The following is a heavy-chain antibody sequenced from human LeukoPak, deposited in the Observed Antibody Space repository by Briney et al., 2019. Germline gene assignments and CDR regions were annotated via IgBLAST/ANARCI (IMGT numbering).Heavy chain of an antibody. D-gene: IGHD3-22*01. V-gene: IGHV1-8*03. CDR1: GYTFSSYD. CDR3: ARDRLPFYYDSSGYDACDI. Sequence: ASVKVSCKASGYTFSSYDINWVRQATGQGLEGMGWMNTNSGNTGYAQKFQGRVTITRNISISTVYMEVSSLRSEDTAVYYCARDRLPFYYDSSGYDACDIWGQGTMVTVSS. J-gene: IGHJ3*02. CDR2: MNTNSGNT.